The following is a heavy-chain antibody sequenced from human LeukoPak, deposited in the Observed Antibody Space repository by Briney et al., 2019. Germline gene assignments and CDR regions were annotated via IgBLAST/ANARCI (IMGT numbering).Heavy chain of an antibody. CDR3: ARTYIAARPGAYYYMDV. Sequence: GESLKISCKGSGYSFTSYWIGWVRQTPGKGLEWMGIIYPGDSDTRYSPSFQGQVTTSADRSISTAYLQWSSLKASDTAMYYCARTYIAARPGAYYYMDVWGKGTTVTVSS. CDR2: IYPGDSDT. V-gene: IGHV5-51*01. J-gene: IGHJ6*03. CDR1: GYSFTSYW. D-gene: IGHD6-6*01.